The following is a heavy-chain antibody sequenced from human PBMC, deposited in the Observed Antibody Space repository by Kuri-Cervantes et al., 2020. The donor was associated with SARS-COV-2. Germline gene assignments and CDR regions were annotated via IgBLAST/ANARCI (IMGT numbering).Heavy chain of an antibody. CDR1: GYTFTGYY. Sequence: ASVKVSCKASGYTFTGYYMHWVRQAPGQGLEWMGWINPNSGGTNYAQKFQGRVTMTRDTSISTAYMELSRLRSEDTAVYYCARERRPPTDQPRPGYYMDVWGKGTTVTVSS. D-gene: IGHD4-11*01. CDR2: INPNSGGT. CDR3: ARERRPPTDQPRPGYYMDV. J-gene: IGHJ6*03. V-gene: IGHV1-2*02.